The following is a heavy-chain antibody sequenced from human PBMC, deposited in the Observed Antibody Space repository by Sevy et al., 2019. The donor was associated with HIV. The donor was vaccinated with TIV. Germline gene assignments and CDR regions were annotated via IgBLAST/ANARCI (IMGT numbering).Heavy chain of an antibody. CDR2: ISGSGGST. CDR1: GFTFSSYA. CDR3: AKDGEGSSGWYRWFDY. Sequence: GGSVRLSCAPSGFTFSSYAMSWVRQAPGKGLEWVSAISGSGGSTYYADSVKGRFTISRDNSKNTLYLQMNSLRAEDTAVYYCAKDGEGSSGWYRWFDYWGQGTLVTVSS. J-gene: IGHJ4*02. D-gene: IGHD6-19*01. V-gene: IGHV3-23*01.